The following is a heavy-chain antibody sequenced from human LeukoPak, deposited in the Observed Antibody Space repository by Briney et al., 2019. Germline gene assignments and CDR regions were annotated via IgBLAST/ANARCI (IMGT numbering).Heavy chain of an antibody. CDR2: IIPILGMA. CDR1: GGTFSSYT. V-gene: IGHV1-69*02. D-gene: IGHD2-2*01. CDR3: AIGGLMDCSSTSCYRNWFDP. Sequence: ASVKVSCKASGGTFSSYTISWVRQAPGQGLEWVGRIIPILGMANYAQKFQGRVTITADKSTSTAYMELSSLRSEDTAVYYCAIGGLMDCSSTSCYRNWFDPWGQGTLVTVSS. J-gene: IGHJ5*02.